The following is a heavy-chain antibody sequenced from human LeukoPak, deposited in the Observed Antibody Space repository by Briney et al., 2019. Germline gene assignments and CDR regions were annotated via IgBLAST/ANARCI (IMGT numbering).Heavy chain of an antibody. CDR2: IYPGDSDT. V-gene: IGHV5-51*01. CDR3: ARRLAAAGTEFDY. Sequence: GESLKIPCKASGYSFSTYWIGWVRQMPGKGLEWMGIIYPGDSDTTYSPSFQGQVTISADTSINTVYLQWNSLKASDTAMYYCARRLAAAGTEFDYWGQGTLVTVSS. D-gene: IGHD6-13*01. CDR1: GYSFSTYW. J-gene: IGHJ4*02.